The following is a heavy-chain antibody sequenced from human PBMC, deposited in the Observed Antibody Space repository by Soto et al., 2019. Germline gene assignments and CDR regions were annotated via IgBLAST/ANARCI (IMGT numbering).Heavy chain of an antibody. CDR3: ARAHCSGGSCYASFDY. V-gene: IGHV3-13*01. J-gene: IGHJ4*02. D-gene: IGHD2-15*01. CDR1: GFTFSSYD. CDR2: IGNTGDT. Sequence: PGGSLRLSCAASGFTFSSYDMHWVRQVPGKGLEWVSGIGNTGDTYYPGSVKGRFTISRENAKNSLYLQMNSLRAGDTAVYYCARAHCSGGSCYASFDYWGQGTLVTVSS.